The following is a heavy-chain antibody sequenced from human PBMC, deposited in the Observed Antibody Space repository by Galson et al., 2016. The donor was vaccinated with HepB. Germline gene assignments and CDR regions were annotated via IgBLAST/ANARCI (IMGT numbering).Heavy chain of an antibody. Sequence: SLRLSCAASEFTFSTYAIHWVRQAPGKGLEWVAVISYDGSNKYFADSVKGRFTISRDNSENTLYLQMNSLRAEDTAVYYRAKDRVYAAVNWFDPWGQGTLVTVSS. CDR1: EFTFSTYA. V-gene: IGHV3-30*04. CDR3: AKDRVYAAVNWFDP. CDR2: ISYDGSNK. D-gene: IGHD5/OR15-5a*01. J-gene: IGHJ5*02.